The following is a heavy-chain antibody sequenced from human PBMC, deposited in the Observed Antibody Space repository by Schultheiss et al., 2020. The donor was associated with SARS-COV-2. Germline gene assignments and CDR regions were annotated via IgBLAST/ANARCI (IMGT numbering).Heavy chain of an antibody. D-gene: IGHD3-10*01. Sequence: SETLSLTCAVYGGSFSGYYWSWIRQPPGKGLEWIGEINHSGSTNYNPSLKSRVTISVDTSKNQFSLKLSSVTAADTAVYYCARLEGSGSYYNEDWGQGTLVTVSS. CDR2: INHSGST. CDR3: ARLEGSGSYYNED. V-gene: IGHV4-34*01. CDR1: GGSFSGYY. J-gene: IGHJ4*02.